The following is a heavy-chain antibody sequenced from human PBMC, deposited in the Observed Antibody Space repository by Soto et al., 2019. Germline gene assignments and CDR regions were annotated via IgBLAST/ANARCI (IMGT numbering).Heavy chain of an antibody. V-gene: IGHV3-48*03. D-gene: IGHD1-26*01. CDR1: GFTFSSYE. J-gene: IGHJ4*02. CDR3: ARVGGVGARSLDF. CDR2: ISSNGRTI. Sequence: EVQLVESGGGLVQPGGSLRLSCAASGFTFSSYEMNWVRQAPGKGLEWVSYISSNGRTIDYADSVKGRFTISRDNAKKSLYLQLNSLRAEDTAVYYCARVGGVGARSLDFWGQGTLVTVSS.